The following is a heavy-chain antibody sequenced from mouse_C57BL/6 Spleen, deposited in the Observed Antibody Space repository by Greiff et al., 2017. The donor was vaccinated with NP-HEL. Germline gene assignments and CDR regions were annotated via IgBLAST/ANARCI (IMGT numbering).Heavy chain of an antibody. Sequence: EVQLVESGGGLVKPGGSLKLSCAASGFTFSSYAMSWVRQTPEKRLEWVATISDGGSYTYYPDNVKGRFTISRDNAKNNLYLQMSHLKSEDTAMYYCARDRGCAYWGQGTLVTVSA. CDR2: ISDGGSYT. CDR3: ARDRGCAY. CDR1: GFTFSSYA. J-gene: IGHJ3*01. D-gene: IGHD3-1*01. V-gene: IGHV5-4*01.